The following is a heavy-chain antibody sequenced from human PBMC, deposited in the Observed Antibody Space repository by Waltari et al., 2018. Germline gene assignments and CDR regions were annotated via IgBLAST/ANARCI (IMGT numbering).Heavy chain of an antibody. Sequence: QVQLVQSGAEVKKPGASVKVSCTASGYSFTDYDVNWVRQATGHGHEWMGRMNPNSVNPGYAQKFQGRVTMTRDSSISTAYLELSSLRSEDSAVYYCARERVGGGRDCCPFDSWGQGTLVTVSS. CDR3: ARERVGGGRDCCPFDS. D-gene: IGHD2-21*01. CDR1: GYSFTDYD. V-gene: IGHV1-8*02. J-gene: IGHJ4*02. CDR2: MNPNSVNP.